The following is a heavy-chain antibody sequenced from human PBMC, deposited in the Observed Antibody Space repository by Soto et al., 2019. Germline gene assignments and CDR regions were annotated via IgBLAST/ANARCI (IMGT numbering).Heavy chain of an antibody. CDR3: ARSAFYADRNGSHHVLDQ. CDR1: GVTLVRSFF. CDR2: VFHSPST. Sequence: SETLALTCKVSGVTLVRSFFWCCIRHPPGKWLECILIIYQHVSGNVFHSPSTYTNQSLGGRVAISVDTSKNEFFLKFTSVTAADTAVYLCARSAFYADRNGSHHVLDQWGQGNLVTVSS. D-gene: IGHD3-22*01. J-gene: IGHJ5*02. V-gene: IGHV4-38-2*02.